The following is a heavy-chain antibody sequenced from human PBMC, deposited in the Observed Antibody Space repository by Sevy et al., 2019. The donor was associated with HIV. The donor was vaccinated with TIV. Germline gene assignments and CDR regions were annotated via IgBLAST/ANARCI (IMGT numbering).Heavy chain of an antibody. Sequence: ASVKVSSKASGYTFPSYGINWLRQAPGQGLEWMGWISADRANANYAQKCQGRISLTPDRPTTTAYMELTTLEPDDTAVYFCASGRGGSFAYWGQGTQVTVSS. D-gene: IGHD5-12*01. J-gene: IGHJ4*02. CDR1: GYTFPSYG. V-gene: IGHV1-18*01. CDR2: ISADRANA. CDR3: ASGRGGSFAY.